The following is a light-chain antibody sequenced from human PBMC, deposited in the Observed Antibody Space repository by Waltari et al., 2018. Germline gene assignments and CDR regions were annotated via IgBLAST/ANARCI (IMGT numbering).Light chain of an antibody. Sequence: EIVMTQSPDTLSVSPGERATLSCRASQNIGNNLAWYQQKPGQAPRLLLYGASSTAIGIPDRFSGSGSGTEFTLTISSLQAEDFAVYLCHQYNSWPPYTFGQGTKLEIK. CDR2: GAS. CDR3: HQYNSWPPYT. J-gene: IGKJ2*01. CDR1: QNIGNN. V-gene: IGKV3-15*01.